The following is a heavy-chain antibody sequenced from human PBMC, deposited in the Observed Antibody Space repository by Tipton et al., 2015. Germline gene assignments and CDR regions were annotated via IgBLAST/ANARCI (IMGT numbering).Heavy chain of an antibody. Sequence: SLRLSCAASGFAFGSYAMNWVRQAPGKGLEWVSAISGSGGGTYYPDSVKGRFTISRDNSKNTLYLQMNSLRAEDTAVYYCAKDRSDEWGLPYWGQGTLVTVSS. J-gene: IGHJ4*02. CDR2: ISGSGGGT. CDR3: AKDRSDEWGLPY. V-gene: IGHV3-23*01. D-gene: IGHD1-26*01. CDR1: GFAFGSYA.